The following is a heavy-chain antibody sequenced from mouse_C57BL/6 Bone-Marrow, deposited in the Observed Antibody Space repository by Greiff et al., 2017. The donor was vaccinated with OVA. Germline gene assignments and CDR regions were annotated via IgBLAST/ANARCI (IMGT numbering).Heavy chain of an antibody. CDR2: IYPGSGST. J-gene: IGHJ2*01. D-gene: IGHD1-1*01. CDR3: ARGLPCGSSVDD. V-gene: IGHV1-55*01. CDR1: GYTFTSYW. Sequence: QVQLQQPGAELVKPGASVKMSCKASGYTFTSYWITWVKQRPGQGLEWIGDIYPGSGSTNYTEKFKSKATLTVDTSSSTAYMQLSSLTSEDSAVYCCARGLPCGSSVDDWGQGTTLTVSS.